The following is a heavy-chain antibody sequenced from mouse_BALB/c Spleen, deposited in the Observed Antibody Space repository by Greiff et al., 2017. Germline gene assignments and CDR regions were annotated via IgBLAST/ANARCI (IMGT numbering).Heavy chain of an antibody. J-gene: IGHJ3*01. CDR1: GFAFSSYD. Sequence: EVQGVESGGGLVKPGGSLKLSCAASGFAFSSYDMSWVRQTPEKRLAWVAYISSGGGSTYYPDTVKGRITISRDNAKNTLYLQMSSLKSEDTAMYDCARQTYYGNYGFAYWGQGTLVTVSA. CDR2: ISSGGGST. V-gene: IGHV5-12-1*01. CDR3: ARQTYYGNYGFAY. D-gene: IGHD2-10*01.